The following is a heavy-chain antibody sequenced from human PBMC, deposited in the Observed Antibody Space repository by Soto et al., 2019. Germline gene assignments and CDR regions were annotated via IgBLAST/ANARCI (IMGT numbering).Heavy chain of an antibody. CDR2: IHYTGST. D-gene: IGHD2-21*01. V-gene: IGHV4-30-4*01. CDR1: GDSIDSASYY. Sequence: SETLLLTCTVSGDSIDSASYYWSWVPQPPGKGLKWLGYIHYTGSTFYNPSLKSPVTFSVDPSNNQFSLHLTSVTAADTAMYYWAISQVSVAVPGLWGQGTLVIVSS. J-gene: IGHJ4*02. CDR3: AISQVSVAVPGL.